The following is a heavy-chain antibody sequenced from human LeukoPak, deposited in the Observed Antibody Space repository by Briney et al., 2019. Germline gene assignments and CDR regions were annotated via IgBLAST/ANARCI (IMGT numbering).Heavy chain of an antibody. D-gene: IGHD1-26*01. CDR2: IKQDGSEK. Sequence: GGSLRLSCAASGFTFSSYWMSWVRQAPGKGLEWVANIKQDGSEKYYVDSVKGRFTISRDNAKNSQYLQMNGLRAEDTAVYYCARQGGSFFSFSTFFDYWGQGTLVTVSS. CDR1: GFTFSSYW. J-gene: IGHJ4*02. CDR3: ARQGGSFFSFSTFFDY. V-gene: IGHV3-7*01.